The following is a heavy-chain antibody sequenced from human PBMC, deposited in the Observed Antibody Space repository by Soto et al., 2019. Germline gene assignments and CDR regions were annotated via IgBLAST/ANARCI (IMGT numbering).Heavy chain of an antibody. CDR2: ISYDGSYK. CDR3: ARDLHRNRYDSSGYPAPGYYYGMDV. V-gene: IGHV3-30*03. CDR1: GFTFSTYG. Sequence: TGGSLRLSCAASGFTFSTYGMHWVRQAPGKGLEWVGLISYDGSYKYYANSVKGRFTISRDNSKNTLYLQMGSLRAEDMAVYYCARDLHRNRYDSSGYPAPGYYYGMDVWGQGTTVTVSS. D-gene: IGHD3-22*01. J-gene: IGHJ6*02.